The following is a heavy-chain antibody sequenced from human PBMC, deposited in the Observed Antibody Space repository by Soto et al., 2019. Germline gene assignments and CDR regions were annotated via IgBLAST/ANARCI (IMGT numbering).Heavy chain of an antibody. J-gene: IGHJ4*02. CDR2: ITGSGVT. V-gene: IGHV3-23*01. CDR3: ARDLYYFDSSASYYVRLDY. D-gene: IGHD3-22*01. Sequence: QPGGSLRLSCAAAGFTFSNYAMSWVRQAPGMGLEWVSVITGSGVTYYADSVKGRFTLSRDNSKNTLYLQMNSLRAGDTAVYYCARDLYYFDSSASYYVRLDYWGQGALFTVS. CDR1: GFTFSNYA.